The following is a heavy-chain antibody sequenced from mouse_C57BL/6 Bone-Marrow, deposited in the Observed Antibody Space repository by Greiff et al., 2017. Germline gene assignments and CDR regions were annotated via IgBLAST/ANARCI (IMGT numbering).Heavy chain of an antibody. CDR2: IDPSDSYT. V-gene: IGHV1-69*01. J-gene: IGHJ3*01. CDR3: ARSSSTMVGAY. Sequence: VQLQQPGAELVMPGASVKLSCKASGYTFTSYWMHWVKQRPGQGLEWIGEIDPSDSYTNYNQKFKGKSTLTVDKSSRTAYMQLSSLTSEDSAVYYCARSSSTMVGAYWGQGTLVTVSA. CDR1: GYTFTSYW. D-gene: IGHD2-1*01.